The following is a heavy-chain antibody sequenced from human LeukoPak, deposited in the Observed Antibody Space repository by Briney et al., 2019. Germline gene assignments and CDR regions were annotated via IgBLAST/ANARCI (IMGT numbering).Heavy chain of an antibody. J-gene: IGHJ4*02. Sequence: SQTLSLTCTVSGGSISSGGYYWSWIRQLPGKGLEWIGYIYYSGSTYYNPSLKSRFTISVDTSKNQFSLKLSSVTAADTAVYYCARGGGDGYKSPGNRYWGQGTLVTVSS. CDR1: GGSISSGGYY. V-gene: IGHV4-31*03. D-gene: IGHD5-24*01. CDR2: IYYSGST. CDR3: ARGGGDGYKSPGNRY.